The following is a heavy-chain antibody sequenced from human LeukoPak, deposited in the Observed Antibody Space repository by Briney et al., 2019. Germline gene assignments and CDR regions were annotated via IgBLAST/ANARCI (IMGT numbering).Heavy chain of an antibody. CDR2: IFYSGST. V-gene: IGHV4-59*01. J-gene: IGHJ2*01. CDR3: ARVYYSSSYDYWYFDL. D-gene: IGHD6-13*01. CDR1: AGSISSYY. Sequence: LETLSLTCTVSAGSISSYYWSWIRQPPGKLLEWIGSIFYSGSTNYNPSLKSRVTISVDTSKNQFSLKLSSVTAADTAVYYCARVYYSSSYDYWYFDLWGRGTLVTVSS.